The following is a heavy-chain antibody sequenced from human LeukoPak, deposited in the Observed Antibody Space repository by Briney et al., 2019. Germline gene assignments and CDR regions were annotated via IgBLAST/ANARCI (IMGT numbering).Heavy chain of an antibody. CDR1: GGSISSSSYY. Sequence: SETPSLTCTVSGGSISSSSYYWGWIRQPPGKGLEWIGSIYYSGSTYYNPSLKRRVTISVDTSKNQFSLKLSSVTAADTAVYYCARRLDLYYYDSSGYRNWFDPWGQGTLVTVSS. CDR3: ARRLDLYYYDSSGYRNWFDP. V-gene: IGHV4-39*01. J-gene: IGHJ5*02. CDR2: IYYSGST. D-gene: IGHD3-22*01.